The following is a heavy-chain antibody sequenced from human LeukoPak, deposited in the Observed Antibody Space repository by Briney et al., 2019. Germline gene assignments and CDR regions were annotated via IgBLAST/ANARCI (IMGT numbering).Heavy chain of an antibody. CDR2: ISYDGSNK. Sequence: GGSLRLSFAASGFTFSSYAMHWVRQAPGKGLEWVAVISYDGSNKYYADSVKGRFTISRDNSKNTLYLQMNSLRAEDTAVYYCARDLYYDFWSGYRLPNWFDPWGQGTLVTVSS. CDR1: GFTFSSYA. D-gene: IGHD3-3*01. CDR3: ARDLYYDFWSGYRLPNWFDP. J-gene: IGHJ5*02. V-gene: IGHV3-30-3*01.